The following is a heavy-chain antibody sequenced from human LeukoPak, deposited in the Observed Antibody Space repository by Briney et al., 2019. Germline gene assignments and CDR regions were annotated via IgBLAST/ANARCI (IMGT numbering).Heavy chain of an antibody. Sequence: KAGGSLRLSCAASGFTFSSYEMNWVRQAPGKGLEWVATIKDDGSEDYYLDSVKGRFTISRDNAKSSMWLQMSSLRAEDTAVYYCGRDQTPFYWGQGSLVTVSS. V-gene: IGHV3-7*01. CDR3: GRDQTPFY. J-gene: IGHJ4*02. CDR2: IKDDGSED. D-gene: IGHD2-15*01. CDR1: GFTFSSYE.